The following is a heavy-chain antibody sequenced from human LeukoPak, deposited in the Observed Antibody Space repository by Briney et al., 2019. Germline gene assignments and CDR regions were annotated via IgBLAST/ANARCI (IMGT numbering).Heavy chain of an antibody. D-gene: IGHD4-17*01. CDR1: GGSISSGDYY. V-gene: IGHV4-30-4*03. Sequence: SETLSLTCTVSGGSISSGDYYWSWIRQPPGKGLEWIGYIYYSGSTYYNPSLNSRITISVDTSKNQISLKLSSVTAADTAMYYCSTVNYWGQGTLVTVSS. CDR2: IYYSGST. J-gene: IGHJ4*02. CDR3: STVNY.